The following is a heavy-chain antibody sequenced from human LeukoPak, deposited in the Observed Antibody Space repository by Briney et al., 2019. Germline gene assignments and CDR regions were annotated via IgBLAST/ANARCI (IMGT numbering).Heavy chain of an antibody. CDR2: ISGSGYTT. D-gene: IGHD5-18*01. V-gene: IGHV3-23*01. CDR3: ARDANEDTAMITAWFDP. Sequence: GGSLRLSCAASGFTFSSYAMNWVRQAPGRGLEWVSSISGSGYTTHYADSVQGRFTISRDNSNNTPYLQMNSLRAEDTAVYYCARDANEDTAMITAWFDPWGQGILVTVSS. CDR1: GFTFSSYA. J-gene: IGHJ5*02.